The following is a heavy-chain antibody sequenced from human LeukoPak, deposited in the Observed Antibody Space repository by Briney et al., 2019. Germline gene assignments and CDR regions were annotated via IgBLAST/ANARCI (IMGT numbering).Heavy chain of an antibody. CDR3: ARGEDFWSALPLLDY. Sequence: PSETLSLTCTVSGGSISSYYWSWIRQPPGKGLEWIGYIYYSGSTNYNPSLKSRVTISVDTSKNQFSLKLSSVTAADTAVYYCARGEDFWSALPLLDYWGQGTLVTVSS. CDR1: GGSISSYY. V-gene: IGHV4-59*01. J-gene: IGHJ4*02. D-gene: IGHD3-3*01. CDR2: IYYSGST.